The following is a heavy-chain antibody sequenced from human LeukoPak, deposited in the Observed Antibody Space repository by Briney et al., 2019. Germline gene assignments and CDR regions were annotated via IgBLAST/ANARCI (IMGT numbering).Heavy chain of an antibody. Sequence: SETLSLTCTVSGGSISSYYWSWIRQPPGKQLEWIGYIYDSGSTNYNPSLKSRVTISVDTSKNQFSLKLTSVTAADTAVYYCARHLFSGSYYQVDFQHWGQGTLVTVSS. D-gene: IGHD1-26*01. V-gene: IGHV4-59*08. CDR2: IYDSGST. CDR3: ARHLFSGSYYQVDFQH. CDR1: GGSISSYY. J-gene: IGHJ1*01.